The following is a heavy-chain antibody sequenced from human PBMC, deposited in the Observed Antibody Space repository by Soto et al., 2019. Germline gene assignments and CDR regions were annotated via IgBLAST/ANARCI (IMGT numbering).Heavy chain of an antibody. CDR3: ERDELGTSVYDAFDI. V-gene: IGHV1-2*04. CDR1: GHTFRGYY. CDR2: INLNTGGA. J-gene: IGHJ3*02. Sequence: QVQLVQSGAELKKPGASVKVSCKASGHTFRGYYIHWVRQAPGQGLEWMGWINLNTGGAIYAQKFQGWVTMTRDTSIETAYMELNSLKSDDTAVYYYERDELGTSVYDAFDIWGQGTMVTVSS. D-gene: IGHD7-27*01.